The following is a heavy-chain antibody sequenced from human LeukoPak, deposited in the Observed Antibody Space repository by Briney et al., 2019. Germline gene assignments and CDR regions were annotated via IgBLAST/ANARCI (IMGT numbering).Heavy chain of an antibody. J-gene: IGHJ4*02. Sequence: GGSLRLSCAASGFTFSSYSMHWVRQAPGKGLEWVAVISYDGSNKYYADSVKGRFTISRDNSKNTLYLQMNSLRAEDTAVYYCARHYGVVPAAQLDYWGQGTLVTVSS. CDR2: ISYDGSNK. CDR1: GFTFSSYS. V-gene: IGHV3-30*04. CDR3: ARHYGVVPAAQLDY. D-gene: IGHD2-2*01.